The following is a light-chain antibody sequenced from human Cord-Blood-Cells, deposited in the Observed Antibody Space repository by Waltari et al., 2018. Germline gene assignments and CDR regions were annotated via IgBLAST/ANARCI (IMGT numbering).Light chain of an antibody. CDR2: SNN. Sequence: QSVLTQPPSASGTPGQRVTISCSGRSSNIGSNSVYWYQQLPGTAPKPLIYSNNQRPSGVPDRFSGSKSGTSASLAISGLRSEDEADYYCAAWDDSLSGYVFGTGTKVTVL. J-gene: IGLJ1*01. CDR3: AAWDDSLSGYV. CDR1: SSNIGSNS. V-gene: IGLV1-47*02.